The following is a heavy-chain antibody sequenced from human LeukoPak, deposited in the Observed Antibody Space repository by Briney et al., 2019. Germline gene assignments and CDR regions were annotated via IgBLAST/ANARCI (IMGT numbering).Heavy chain of an antibody. Sequence: PSETLSLTCTVSGGPISSYYWSWIRQPPGKGLEWIGYIYYSGSTNYNPSLKSRVTISVDTSKNQFSLKLSSVTAADTAVYYCAREYSSSWYSAWFDPWGQGTLVTVSS. CDR3: AREYSSSWYSAWFDP. D-gene: IGHD6-13*01. CDR1: GGPISSYY. CDR2: IYYSGST. J-gene: IGHJ5*02. V-gene: IGHV4-59*01.